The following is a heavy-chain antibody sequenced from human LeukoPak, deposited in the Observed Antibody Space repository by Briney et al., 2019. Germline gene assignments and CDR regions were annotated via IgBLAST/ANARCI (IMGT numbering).Heavy chain of an antibody. Sequence: SETLSLTCTVSGGSISSGSFYWSWVRQPAGKGLEWIGRIYSSGSINYNPSLKSRVTISVDTSKNQFSLKLSSVTAADTAVYYCARLDFRAAKWVWAPWVADYWYFDLWGRGTLVTVSS. V-gene: IGHV4-61*02. J-gene: IGHJ2*01. CDR2: IYSSGSI. CDR1: GGSISSGSFY. CDR3: ARLDFRAAKWVWAPWVADYWYFDL. D-gene: IGHD6-13*01.